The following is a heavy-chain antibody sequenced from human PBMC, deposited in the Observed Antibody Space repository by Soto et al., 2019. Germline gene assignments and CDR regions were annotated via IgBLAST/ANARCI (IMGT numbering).Heavy chain of an antibody. V-gene: IGHV4-31*03. CDR2: IYYSGST. CDR1: GGSISSGGYY. D-gene: IGHD3-10*01. J-gene: IGHJ4*02. CDR3: ARFSMVRGVIINFDY. Sequence: TLSLTCTVSGGSISSGGYYWSWIRQHPGKGLEWIGYIYYSGSTYYNPSLKSRVTISVDTSKNQFSLKLSSVTAADTAVYYCARFSMVRGVIINFDYWGQGTLVTVSS.